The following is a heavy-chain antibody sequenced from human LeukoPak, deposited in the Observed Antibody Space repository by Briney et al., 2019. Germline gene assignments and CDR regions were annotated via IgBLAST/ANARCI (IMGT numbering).Heavy chain of an antibody. CDR2: INPNSGGT. J-gene: IGHJ4*02. Sequence: GASVKVSCKASGYTFTGYYMHWVRQAPGQGLEWMGRINPNSGGTNYAQKFQGRVTVTRDTSISTAYMELSRLRSDDTAVYYCAREPQYYYDSSGYTDYWGQGTLVTVSS. D-gene: IGHD3-22*01. CDR1: GYTFTGYY. CDR3: AREPQYYYDSSGYTDY. V-gene: IGHV1-2*06.